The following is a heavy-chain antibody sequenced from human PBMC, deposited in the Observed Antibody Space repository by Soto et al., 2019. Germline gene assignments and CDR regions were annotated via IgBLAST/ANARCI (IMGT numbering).Heavy chain of an antibody. CDR3: ARDRSPIEDDYSIGYNWFDP. Sequence: ASVKVSCKASGYTFTSYYMHWVRQAPGQGLEWMGIINPSGGSTSYAQKFQGRVTMTRDTSTSTVYMELSSLRSEDTAVYYCARDRSPIEDDYSIGYNWFDPWGQGTLVTVSS. D-gene: IGHD4-4*01. J-gene: IGHJ5*02. V-gene: IGHV1-46*01. CDR2: INPSGGST. CDR1: GYTFTSYY.